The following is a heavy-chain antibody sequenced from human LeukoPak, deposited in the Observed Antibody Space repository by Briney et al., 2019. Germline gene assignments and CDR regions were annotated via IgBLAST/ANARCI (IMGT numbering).Heavy chain of an antibody. CDR2: VDPEDGET. V-gene: IGHV1-69-2*01. J-gene: IGHJ5*02. CDR3: ATILYSSTSFNWFDP. D-gene: IGHD2-2*01. CDR1: GYTFTDYY. Sequence: RASVKISCKASGYTFTDYYMHWVQQAPGKGLEWMGRVDPEDGETIYAEKFQGRVTITADTSTDTAYMELSSLRSEDTAVYYCATILYSSTSFNWFDPWGQGTLVTVSS.